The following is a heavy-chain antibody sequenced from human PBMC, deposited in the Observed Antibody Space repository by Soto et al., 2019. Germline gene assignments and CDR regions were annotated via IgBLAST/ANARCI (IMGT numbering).Heavy chain of an antibody. CDR2: ISQSGTI. Sequence: QVQLQQWGAGLLKPSETLSLTCAVYGGSFSGYYWNWIRQPPGKGLEWIGEISQSGTINYNPSLKSRVTLSVDASKSQFSLRLTSVTAADTAVYSCAGGPVGGITKEGYFAHWGQGALLTVSS. V-gene: IGHV4-34*02. J-gene: IGHJ4*02. CDR3: AGGPVGGITKEGYFAH. D-gene: IGHD3-9*01. CDR1: GGSFSGYY.